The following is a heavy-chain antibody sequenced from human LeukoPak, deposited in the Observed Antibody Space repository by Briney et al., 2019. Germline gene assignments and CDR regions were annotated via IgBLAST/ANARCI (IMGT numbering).Heavy chain of an antibody. D-gene: IGHD6-13*01. V-gene: IGHV3-74*01. Sequence: GGSLRLSCAASGFTFSSYWMHWVRQAPGKGLVWVSRINSDGSSTSYADSVKGRFTISRDNSKNTLYLQMNSLRAEDTAVYYCARVDWGIAAAVQNWGQGTLVTVSS. J-gene: IGHJ4*02. CDR3: ARVDWGIAAAVQN. CDR2: INSDGSST. CDR1: GFTFSSYW.